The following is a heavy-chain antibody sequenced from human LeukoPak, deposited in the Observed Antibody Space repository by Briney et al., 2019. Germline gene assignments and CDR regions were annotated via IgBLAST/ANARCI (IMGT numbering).Heavy chain of an antibody. CDR3: ATLSGYSYGFGARRAFDI. Sequence: PSETLSLTCTVSGGSISSYYWSWIRQPPGKGLEWIGYIYHSGSTYYNPSLKSRVTISVDRSKNQFSLKLSSVTAADTAVYYCATLSGYSYGFGARRAFDIWGQGTMVTVSS. J-gene: IGHJ3*02. D-gene: IGHD5-18*01. V-gene: IGHV4-59*04. CDR2: IYHSGST. CDR1: GGSISSYY.